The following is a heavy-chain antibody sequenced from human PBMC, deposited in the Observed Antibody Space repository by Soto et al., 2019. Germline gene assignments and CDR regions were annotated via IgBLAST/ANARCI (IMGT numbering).Heavy chain of an antibody. Sequence: PSETLSLTCTVSGGSISSYYWSWIRQPPGKGLEWIGYIYYSGITNYNPSIKSRVTISVDTSKNQFSLKLSSVTAADTAVYYCARYKSNYYYGMDVRGQGTTVT. V-gene: IGHV4-59*01. CDR3: ARYKSNYYYGMDV. CDR1: GGSISSYY. CDR2: IYYSGIT. J-gene: IGHJ6*02. D-gene: IGHD1-20*01.